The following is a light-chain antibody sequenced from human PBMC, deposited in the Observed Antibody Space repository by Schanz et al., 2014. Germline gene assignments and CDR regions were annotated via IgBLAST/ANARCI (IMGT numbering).Light chain of an antibody. J-gene: IGLJ1*01. CDR2: SNN. CDR1: SSNIGTNA. Sequence: QSVLTQPPSASGTPGQRVTISCSGSSSNIGTNAVSWYQQLPGTAPKLLIYSNNQRPSGVPDRFSGSKSGNTASLTISGLQAEDEADYYCSSYTSSSTPFVFGTGTKLTVL. V-gene: IGLV1-44*01. CDR3: SSYTSSSTPFV.